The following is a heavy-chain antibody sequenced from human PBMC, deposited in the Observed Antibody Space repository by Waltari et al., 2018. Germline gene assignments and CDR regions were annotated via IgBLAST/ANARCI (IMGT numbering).Heavy chain of an antibody. V-gene: IGHV3-33*01. CDR3: ARDWKDFWSLHIDGMDV. CDR2: IWYDGSNK. Sequence: QVQLVESGGGVVQPGRSLRLSCAASGFTFSSYGMHWVRQAPGKGLECVAVIWYDGSNKYYADSVKGRFTISRDNSKNTLYLQMNSLRAEDTAVYYCARDWKDFWSLHIDGMDVWGQGTTVTVSS. D-gene: IGHD3-3*01. J-gene: IGHJ6*02. CDR1: GFTFSSYG.